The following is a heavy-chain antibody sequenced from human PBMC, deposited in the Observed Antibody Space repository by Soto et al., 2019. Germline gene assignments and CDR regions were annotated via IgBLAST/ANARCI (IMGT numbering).Heavy chain of an antibody. V-gene: IGHV3-11*01. Sequence: QVQLVESGGGLVKPGGSLRLSCAASGFTFSDYYRSWIRQAPGKGLEWVSYISSRRSTIFYADSVKGRFTISRDNGKNSLYLQMNSRRAEDTAGYYCASGTNGAFFVYWGQGILVTVSS. D-gene: IGHD2-8*01. CDR3: ASGTNGAFFVY. J-gene: IGHJ4*02. CDR1: GFTFSDYY. CDR2: ISSRRSTI.